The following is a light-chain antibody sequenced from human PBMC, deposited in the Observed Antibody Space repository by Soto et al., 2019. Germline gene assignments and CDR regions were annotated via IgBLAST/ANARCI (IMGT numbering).Light chain of an antibody. CDR2: EDN. Sequence: NFMLTQPHSVSASPGKTVTISCTGSSGSIASNYVQWYQQRPGSAPTTVIYEDNQRPSGVPDRFSGSIDSSSNSASLTISGLKTEDEAAYYCQSYDSSTHVVFGGGTKLTVL. CDR1: SGSIASNY. J-gene: IGLJ2*01. CDR3: QSYDSSTHVV. V-gene: IGLV6-57*02.